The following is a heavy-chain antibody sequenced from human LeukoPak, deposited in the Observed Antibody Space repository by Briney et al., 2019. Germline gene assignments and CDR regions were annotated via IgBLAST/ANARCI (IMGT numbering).Heavy chain of an antibody. Sequence: SETLSLTCTVSGGSISSGDYYWSWIRQPPGKGLEWIGYIYYSGGTFYNPSLKSRLTMSVDTSKNQFSLKLSSVTAADTAVYYCARYGSATIARFDYWGQGTLVTVSS. D-gene: IGHD5-24*01. CDR1: GGSISSGDYY. CDR3: ARYGSATIARFDY. CDR2: IYYSGGT. J-gene: IGHJ4*02. V-gene: IGHV4-30-4*01.